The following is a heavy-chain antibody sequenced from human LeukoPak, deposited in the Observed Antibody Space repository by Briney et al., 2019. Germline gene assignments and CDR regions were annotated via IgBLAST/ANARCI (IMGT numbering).Heavy chain of an antibody. V-gene: IGHV3-23*01. CDR2: ISGSGGST. J-gene: IGHJ4*02. CDR3: ARKGFNYYDSSGYYDY. D-gene: IGHD3-22*01. CDR1: GFTFSSYA. Sequence: PGGPLRLSCAASGFTFSSYAMSWVRQAPGKGLEWVSAISGSGGSTYYADSVKGRFTISRDNSKNTLYLQMNSLRAEDTAVYYCARKGFNYYDSSGYYDYWGQGTLVTVSS.